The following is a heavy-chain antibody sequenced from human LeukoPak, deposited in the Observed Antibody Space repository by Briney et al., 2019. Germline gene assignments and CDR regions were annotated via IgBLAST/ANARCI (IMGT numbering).Heavy chain of an antibody. CDR1: GYTFTGYY. CDR3: ARDLTYSGYAQVDY. Sequence: ASVKVSCKASGYTFTGYYMHWVRQAPGQGLEWMGRINPNSGGTNYAQKFQGRVTMTRDTSISTTYMELSRLRSDDTAVYYCARDLTYSGYAQVDYWGQGTLVTVSS. D-gene: IGHD5-12*01. J-gene: IGHJ4*02. V-gene: IGHV1-2*06. CDR2: INPNSGGT.